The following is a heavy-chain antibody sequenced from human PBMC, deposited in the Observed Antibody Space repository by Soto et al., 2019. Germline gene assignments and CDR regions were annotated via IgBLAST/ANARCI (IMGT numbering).Heavy chain of an antibody. CDR3: ADTSYFDWFPAPGSGGMDV. V-gene: IGHV3-23*01. J-gene: IGHJ6*02. CDR1: GFTFSSYA. CDR2: ISGSGGST. D-gene: IGHD3-9*01. Sequence: PGGSLRLSCAASGFTFSSYAMSWVRQAPGKGLEWVSAISGSGGSTYYADSVKGRFTISRDNSKNTLYLQMNSLRAEDTAVYYCADTSYFDWFPAPGSGGMDVWGQGTTVTVSS.